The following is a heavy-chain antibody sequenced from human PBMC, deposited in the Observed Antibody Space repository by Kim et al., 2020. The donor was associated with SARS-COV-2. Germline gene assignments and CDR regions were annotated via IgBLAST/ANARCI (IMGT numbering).Heavy chain of an antibody. D-gene: IGHD4-4*01. CDR3: ALVTQPYYYYGMDV. V-gene: IGHV4-34*01. Sequence: PPLKRRVTISVDTSKNQFSLKLSSVTAAHTAVYYCALVTQPYYYYGMDVWGQGTTVTVSS. J-gene: IGHJ6*02.